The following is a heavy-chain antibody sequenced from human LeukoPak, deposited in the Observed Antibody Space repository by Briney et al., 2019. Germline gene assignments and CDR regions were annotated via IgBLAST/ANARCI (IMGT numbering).Heavy chain of an antibody. Sequence: ASETLSLTCTVSGVSISGYYWSWIRQPAGQGLEWSGRIYTSRSTTYNPSLKSRVTMSVDPSKNQFSLKLSSVTAADPAGYYWARNKGYCSSTSCCPFVYWGQGTLVTVSS. CDR1: GVSISGYY. D-gene: IGHD2-2*01. J-gene: IGHJ4*02. CDR3: ARNKGYCSSTSCCPFVY. CDR2: IYTSRST. V-gene: IGHV4-4*07.